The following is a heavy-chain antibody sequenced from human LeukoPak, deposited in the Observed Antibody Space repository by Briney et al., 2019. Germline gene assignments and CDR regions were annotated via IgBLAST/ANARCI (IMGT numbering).Heavy chain of an antibody. CDR3: ARDLGYCSSTSCYHNYYYYYGMDV. D-gene: IGHD2-2*01. V-gene: IGHV1-69*06. CDR1: GGTFSSYA. J-gene: IGHJ6*04. Sequence: ASVKASCKASGGTFSSYAISWVRQAPGQGLEWMGGIIPIIGTANYAQKFQGRVTITADKSTSTAYMELSSLRSEDTAVYYCARDLGYCSSTSCYHNYYYYYGMDVWGKGTTVTVSS. CDR2: IIPIIGTA.